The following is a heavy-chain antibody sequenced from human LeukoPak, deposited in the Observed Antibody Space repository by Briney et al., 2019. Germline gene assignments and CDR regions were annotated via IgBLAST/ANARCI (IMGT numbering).Heavy chain of an antibody. V-gene: IGHV4-39*07. D-gene: IGHD1-14*01. CDR1: GGSIGSSTYY. CDR3: ARTKTLVSFDI. Sequence: SETLSLTCTVSGGSIGSSTYYWGWIRQPPGKGLEWIGTINNSGSTYYNTSLRSRLTISVDTSRNQFSLKLNSVTAADTAAYYCARTKTLVSFDIWGQGTMVTVSS. CDR2: INNSGST. J-gene: IGHJ3*02.